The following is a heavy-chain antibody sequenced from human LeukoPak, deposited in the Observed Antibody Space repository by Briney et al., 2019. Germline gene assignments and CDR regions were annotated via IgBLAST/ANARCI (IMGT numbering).Heavy chain of an antibody. V-gene: IGHV4-31*03. CDR3: AREAIIAVAGTSIDY. CDR1: GGSISSGGYY. Sequence: SQTLSLTYTVSGGSISSGGYYWSWIRQHPGKGLEWIGYIYYSGSTYYNPSLKSRVTISVDTSKNQFSLKLSSVTAADTAVYYCAREAIIAVAGTSIDYWGQGTLVTVSS. J-gene: IGHJ4*02. D-gene: IGHD6-19*01. CDR2: IYYSGST.